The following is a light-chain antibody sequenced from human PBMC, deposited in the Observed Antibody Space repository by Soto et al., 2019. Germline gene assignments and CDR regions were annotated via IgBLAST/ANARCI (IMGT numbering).Light chain of an antibody. CDR2: AAS. Sequence: DIQMTQSPSSLSASVEDGVIITCRASRSISNHLNWYQQKPGKAPKLLIFAASSLQSGVPSRFSGSRSGPDFTLTISSLQPEDFATYYCQQSYSSPPTFGQGTKVDIK. CDR3: QQSYSSPPT. V-gene: IGKV1-39*01. CDR1: RSISNH. J-gene: IGKJ1*01.